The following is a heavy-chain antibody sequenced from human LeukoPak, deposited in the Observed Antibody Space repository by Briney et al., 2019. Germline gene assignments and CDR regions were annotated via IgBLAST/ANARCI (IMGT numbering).Heavy chain of an antibody. CDR3: ASTRAYGDYESDDYYYYMDV. V-gene: IGHV1-18*01. CDR2: ISAYSGNT. CDR1: GYTFTSYG. D-gene: IGHD4-17*01. J-gene: IGHJ6*03. Sequence: ASVKVSCKASGYTFTSYGCSWVRQPPGQGLEWMGWISAYSGNTNYAQKLQDRVIITTDTSSSTAYMELRSLRSDDTAVYYCASTRAYGDYESDDYYYYMDVWRKPTTVTVSS.